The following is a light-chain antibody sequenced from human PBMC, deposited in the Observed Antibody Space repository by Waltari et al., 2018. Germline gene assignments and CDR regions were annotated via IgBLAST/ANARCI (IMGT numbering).Light chain of an antibody. CDR1: RSDVGCYNY. V-gene: IGLV2-14*01. J-gene: IGLJ3*02. CDR2: EVS. Sequence: QSALTQPASVSGSPGQSITISCTGTRSDVGCYNYVPWYQQHPDKVPKLIIFEVSHRPSGVSDRFSGSKSGNTASLTISGLQTEDEANYYCSSYTASSTRVFGGGTTLTVL. CDR3: SSYTASSTRV.